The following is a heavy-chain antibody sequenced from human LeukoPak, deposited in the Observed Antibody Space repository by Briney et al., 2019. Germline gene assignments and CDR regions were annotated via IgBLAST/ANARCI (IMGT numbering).Heavy chain of an antibody. CDR2: FDPEQATT. Sequence: ASVKVSCKVSGYSLSDLNIQWVRQAPGKGLECMGGFDPEQATTIYAKKFQGRLTMTEEASTDKAYLKRGSLISEARAVYYGSXXXXXXXXXYENWXXXXLVTVSS. V-gene: IGHV1-24*01. CDR1: GYSLSDLN. CDR3: SXXXXXXXXXYEN. D-gene: IGHD3-3*01. J-gene: IGHJ4*02.